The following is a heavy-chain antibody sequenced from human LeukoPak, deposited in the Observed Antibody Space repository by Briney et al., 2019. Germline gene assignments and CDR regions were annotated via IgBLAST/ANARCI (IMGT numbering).Heavy chain of an antibody. D-gene: IGHD1-26*01. Sequence: PSETLSLTCTVSGGSISISSYYWGWIRQPPGKRLEWIGTIYYGGSTNYNPSLKSRVTISIDTSRDQFSLRLSSVTAADTAVYYCARPLHGSAGSYWYFDLWGRGTLVTVSS. CDR2: IYYGGST. J-gene: IGHJ2*01. V-gene: IGHV4-39*07. CDR1: GGSISISSYY. CDR3: ARPLHGSAGSYWYFDL.